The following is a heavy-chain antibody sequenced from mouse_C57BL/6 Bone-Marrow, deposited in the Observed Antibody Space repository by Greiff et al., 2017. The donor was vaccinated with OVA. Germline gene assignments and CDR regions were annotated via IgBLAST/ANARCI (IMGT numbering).Heavy chain of an antibody. CDR1: GYTFTSYW. Sequence: EVQLQQSGTVLARPGASVKMSCKTSGYTFTSYWMHWVKQRPGQGLEWIGAIYPGNSDTSYNQKFKGKAKLTAVTSASTAYMELSSLTNEDSAVYYGLGPYYGSSLGYFDVWGTGTTVTVSS. CDR3: LGPYYGSSLGYFDV. D-gene: IGHD1-1*01. V-gene: IGHV1-5*01. CDR2: IYPGNSDT. J-gene: IGHJ1*03.